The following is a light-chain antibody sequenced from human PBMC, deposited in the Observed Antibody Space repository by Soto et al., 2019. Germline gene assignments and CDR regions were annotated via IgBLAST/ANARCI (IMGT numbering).Light chain of an antibody. J-gene: IGKJ1*01. CDR2: RAA. CDR1: QSVRNSH. Sequence: ELVLTQSPGTLSLSPCERSILSFRASQSVRNSHLAWYQQKPGQPPRLLISRAASRAPGIPDRFSGSGSGTGFTLSISKLEPEDSALYYCQQYGDSPWTFGLGTKVDIK. CDR3: QQYGDSPWT. V-gene: IGKV3-20*01.